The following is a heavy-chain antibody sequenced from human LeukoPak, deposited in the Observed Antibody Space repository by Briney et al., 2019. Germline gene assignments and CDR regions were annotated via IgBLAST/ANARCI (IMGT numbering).Heavy chain of an antibody. Sequence: GGSLRLSCAASGFTFSNYAMHWVRQAPGKGLEWMSVISYDGRNKYFADSVKGRFTLSRDNSKNTLYLQMNSLRAEDTAVYYCAKSGTRSSWSPRVKTYLDYWGQGTLVTVSS. V-gene: IGHV3-30*04. CDR2: ISYDGRNK. D-gene: IGHD6-13*01. CDR1: GFTFSNYA. J-gene: IGHJ4*02. CDR3: AKSGTRSSWSPRVKTYLDY.